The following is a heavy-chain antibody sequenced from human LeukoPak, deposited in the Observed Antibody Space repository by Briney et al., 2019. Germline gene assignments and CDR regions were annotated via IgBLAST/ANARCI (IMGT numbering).Heavy chain of an antibody. D-gene: IGHD6-13*01. J-gene: IGHJ4*02. Sequence: SSESRSLTCGVSGGSITNTNNWSGVPQPPGKGLGGIGEVNLQGSTNYNPSLMGRVAISVHKSRNQFSLKLSSVTAADTAVYYCVRGYVAAAGTVDFDYWGQGTLVTVSS. CDR3: VRGYVAAAGTVDFDY. V-gene: IGHV4-4*02. CDR2: VNLQGST. CDR1: GGSITNTNN.